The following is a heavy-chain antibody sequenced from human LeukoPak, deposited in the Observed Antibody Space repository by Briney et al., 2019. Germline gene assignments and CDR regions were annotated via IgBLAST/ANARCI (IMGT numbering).Heavy chain of an antibody. J-gene: IGHJ4*02. Sequence: GGSVRLSCAASGFTFSSYAMSRVRQTPGKGLEWVSAISGSGGSTYYADSVKGRFTISRDNSKNTLYLQMNSLRAEDTAVYYCAKDRSFGYSSGWYSVWGQGTLVTVSS. V-gene: IGHV3-23*01. CDR2: ISGSGGST. D-gene: IGHD6-19*01. CDR3: AKDRSFGYSSGWYSV. CDR1: GFTFSSYA.